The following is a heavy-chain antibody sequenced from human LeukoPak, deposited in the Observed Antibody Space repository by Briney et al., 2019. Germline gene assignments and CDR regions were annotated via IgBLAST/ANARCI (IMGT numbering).Heavy chain of an antibody. D-gene: IGHD3-16*01. J-gene: IGHJ6*02. CDR2: IYYSGST. V-gene: IGHV4-59*01. CDR1: GGSISNYY. CDR3: ARGLEYYQHYYYGMDV. Sequence: SETLSLTCTVSGGSISNYYWSWVRQPPGKGLEWIGYIYYSGSTNYNPSLKSRVTISVDTSKNQFSLKLCSVTAADTAVYYCARGLEYYQHYYYGMDVWGQGTTVTVSS.